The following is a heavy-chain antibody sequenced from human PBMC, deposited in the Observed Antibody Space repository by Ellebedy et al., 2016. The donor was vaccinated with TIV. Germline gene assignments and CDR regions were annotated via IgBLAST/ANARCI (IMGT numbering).Heavy chain of an antibody. CDR2: ISSTGSTI. Sequence: PGGSLRLSCAASGFTFSDYYMSWIRQAPGKGLEWVSYISSTGSTIYYADSVKGRFTISRDNSKNTLYLQMNSLRAEDTAVYYCARGGTYYYDSSGYQDYYGMDVWGQGTTVTVSS. V-gene: IGHV3-11*04. CDR1: GFTFSDYY. J-gene: IGHJ6*02. CDR3: ARGGTYYYDSSGYQDYYGMDV. D-gene: IGHD3-22*01.